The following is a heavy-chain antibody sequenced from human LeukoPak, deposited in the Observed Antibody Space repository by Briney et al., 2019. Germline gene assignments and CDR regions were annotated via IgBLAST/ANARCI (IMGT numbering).Heavy chain of an antibody. J-gene: IGHJ4*02. V-gene: IGHV4-39*07. Sequence: PSETLSLTCTVSGGSISSSRYYWGWIRQPPGKGLGWVGSIFYTGNTYYNPSLKSRVTLSVDTSKNQFSLKLSSVTAAARAVYSCARVIKIYYDSSGYYFDYWGQGTMVTVSS. CDR3: ARVIKIYYDSSGYYFDY. CDR2: IFYTGNT. CDR1: GGSISSSRYY. D-gene: IGHD3-22*01.